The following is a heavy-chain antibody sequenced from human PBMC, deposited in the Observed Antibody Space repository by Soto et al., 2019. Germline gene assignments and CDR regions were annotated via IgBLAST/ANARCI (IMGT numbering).Heavy chain of an antibody. Sequence: EVQLLESGGGLVQPGGSLRLSCAASGFTFSSYAMSWVRQAPGKGLEWVSTISGSGGFTYYADSVKGRFTISRDNSKNTLYLQMNSLRAEDTAVYYCAKDGPLGELMADWGQGTLVSVSS. CDR2: ISGSGGFT. V-gene: IGHV3-23*01. J-gene: IGHJ4*02. CDR1: GFTFSSYA. D-gene: IGHD3-10*01. CDR3: AKDGPLGELMAD.